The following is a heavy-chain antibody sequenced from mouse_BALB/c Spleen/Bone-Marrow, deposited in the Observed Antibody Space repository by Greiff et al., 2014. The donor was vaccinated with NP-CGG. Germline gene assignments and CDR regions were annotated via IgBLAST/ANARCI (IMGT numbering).Heavy chain of an antibody. CDR1: GFNIKDTF. V-gene: IGHV14-3*02. J-gene: IGHJ1*01. D-gene: IGHD1-1*01. CDR2: IDPANGDT. CDR3: TKPSFCYGSSYWDFDV. Sequence: EVQLQQSGAELVKPGASVKLSCTASGFNIKDTFMHWVKQRPEQGLEWIGRIDPANGDTKYDPKFQGKATITADTSSNTAYLQLNGLTTEDTAVYYCTKPSFCYGSSYWDFDVWGAGTTVTVSS.